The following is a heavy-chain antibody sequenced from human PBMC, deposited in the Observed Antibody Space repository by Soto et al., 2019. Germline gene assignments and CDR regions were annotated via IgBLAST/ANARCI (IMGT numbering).Heavy chain of an antibody. V-gene: IGHV1-69*12. Sequence: QVQLVQSGAEVKKPGSSVKVSCKASGGTFSSYAISWVRQATGQGLEWMGGIIPIFGTANYAQKFQGRVTITADESTSTAYMELSSLRSEDTAVYYCARAAAKGCYDSSAYYFDYWGQGTLVTVSS. CDR2: IIPIFGTA. J-gene: IGHJ4*02. D-gene: IGHD3-22*01. CDR1: GGTFSSYA. CDR3: ARAAAKGCYDSSAYYFDY.